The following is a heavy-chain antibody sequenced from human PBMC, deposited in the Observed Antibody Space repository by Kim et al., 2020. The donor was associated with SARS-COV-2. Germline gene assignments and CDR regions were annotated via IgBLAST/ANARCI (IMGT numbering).Heavy chain of an antibody. CDR1: GFTFSSYA. V-gene: IGHV3-30*04. J-gene: IGHJ4*02. Sequence: GGSLRLSCAASGFTFSSYAMHWVRQAPGKGLEWVAVISYDGSNKYYADSVKGRFTISRDNSKNTLYLQMNSLRAEDTAVYYCARDKQHENFDYWGQGTLVTVSS. CDR3: ARDKQHENFDY. CDR2: ISYDGSNK. D-gene: IGHD6-13*01.